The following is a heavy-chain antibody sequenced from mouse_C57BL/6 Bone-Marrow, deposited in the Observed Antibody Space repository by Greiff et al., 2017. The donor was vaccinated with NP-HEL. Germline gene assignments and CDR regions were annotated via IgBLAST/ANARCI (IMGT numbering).Heavy chain of an antibody. CDR2: IRLKSDNYAT. CDR3: TEITTVPVPYWYFDV. J-gene: IGHJ1*03. V-gene: IGHV6-3*01. CDR1: GFTFSNYW. Sequence: EVKVEESGGGLVQPGGSMKLSCVASGFTFSNYWMNWVRQSPEKGLEWVAQIRLKSDNYATHYAESVKGRFTISRDDSKSSVYRQMNNLRAEDTGIYYCTEITTVPVPYWYFDVWGTGTTVTVSS. D-gene: IGHD1-1*01.